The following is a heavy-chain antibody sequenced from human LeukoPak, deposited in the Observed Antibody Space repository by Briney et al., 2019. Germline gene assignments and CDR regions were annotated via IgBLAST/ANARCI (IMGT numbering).Heavy chain of an antibody. CDR2: INSDGSTT. Sequence: PGGSLRLSCAASGFTFSSYAMSWVRQAPGKGLVWVSRINSDGSTTSYADSVKGRFTISRDNAKNTLYLQVNSLRAEDTAVYYCATDSSSYYFDYWGQGTLVTVSS. D-gene: IGHD6-6*01. CDR1: GFTFSSYA. J-gene: IGHJ4*02. CDR3: ATDSSSYYFDY. V-gene: IGHV3-74*01.